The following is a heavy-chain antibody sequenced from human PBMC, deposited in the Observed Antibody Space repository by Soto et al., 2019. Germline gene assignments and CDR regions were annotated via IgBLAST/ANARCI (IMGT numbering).Heavy chain of an antibody. D-gene: IGHD5-12*01. Sequence: GESLKISCKGSGYSFTRYWIGWVRQMPGKGLEWMGIIYPGDSDTRYSPSFQGQVTISADKSISTAYLQWSSLKASDTAMYYCARSSDSGYEVYYYYGMDVWGQGTTVTVSS. CDR1: GYSFTRYW. CDR2: IYPGDSDT. J-gene: IGHJ6*02. V-gene: IGHV5-51*01. CDR3: ARSSDSGYEVYYYYGMDV.